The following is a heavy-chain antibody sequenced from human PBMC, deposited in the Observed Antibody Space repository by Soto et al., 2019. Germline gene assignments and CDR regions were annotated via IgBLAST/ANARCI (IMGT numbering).Heavy chain of an antibody. CDR1: GGSFSGYY. D-gene: IGHD4-17*01. CDR3: ARRYGYAFDI. V-gene: IGHV4-34*01. Sequence: TSETLSLTCAVYGGSFSGYYWSWIRQPPGKGLEWIGEINHSGSTNYNPSLKSRVTISVDTSKNQFSLKLSSVTAADTAVYYCARRYGYAFDIWGQGTMVTVS. J-gene: IGHJ3*02. CDR2: INHSGST.